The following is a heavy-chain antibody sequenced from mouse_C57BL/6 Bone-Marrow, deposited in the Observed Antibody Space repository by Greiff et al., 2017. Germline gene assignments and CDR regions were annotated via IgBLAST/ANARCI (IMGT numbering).Heavy chain of an antibody. D-gene: IGHD2-4*01. CDR3: ARGGITTRYFDV. J-gene: IGHJ1*03. Sequence: QVQLQQPGAELVRPGSSVKLSCKASGYTFTSYWMHWVKQRPIQGLEWIGNIDPSDSETHYNQKFKDKATLTVDKSSSTAYMQLSSLTSEDSAVYDCARGGITTRYFDVWGTGTTVTVSS. CDR1: GYTFTSYW. CDR2: IDPSDSET. V-gene: IGHV1-52*01.